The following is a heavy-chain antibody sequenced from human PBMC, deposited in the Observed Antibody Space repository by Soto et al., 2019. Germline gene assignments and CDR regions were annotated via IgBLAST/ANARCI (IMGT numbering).Heavy chain of an antibody. CDR1: GFTFTKNA. J-gene: IGHJ3*02. D-gene: IGHD6-19*01. V-gene: IGHV3-23*01. CDR2: ISGTAGRT. CDR3: AGRTVAYSWTLDI. Sequence: GGSLRLSCAVSGFTFTKNAMSWVRQAPGKGLEWLSGISGTAGRTYYADSVRGRFTISRDTSKNTVYLQMNSLRAEDMAIYYCAGRTVAYSWTLDIWGQGTMVTVSS.